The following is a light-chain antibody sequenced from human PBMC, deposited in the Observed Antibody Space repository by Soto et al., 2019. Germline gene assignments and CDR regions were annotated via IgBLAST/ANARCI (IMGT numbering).Light chain of an antibody. CDR2: DAS. CDR3: QQYNSYSEA. V-gene: IGKV1-5*01. Sequence: DIQMTQSPSTLSASVGDRVTITCRASQSISSWLAWYQQNPGKAPKLLIYDASSLESGVPSRFSGSGSGTEFTLTISRLEPEDFAVYYCQQYNSYSEAFGQGTKVDIK. J-gene: IGKJ1*01. CDR1: QSISSW.